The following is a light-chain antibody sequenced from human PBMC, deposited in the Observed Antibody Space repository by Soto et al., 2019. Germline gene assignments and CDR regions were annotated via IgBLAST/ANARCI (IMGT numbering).Light chain of an antibody. V-gene: IGKV3-20*01. CDR3: QQYASSIMYT. CDR1: PSVNSGY. CDR2: GAS. Sequence: VLTHSPATLSSFPGDRASVFFSASPSVNSGYLDWYQQKLSQSPRLVIYGASNRATSIPNRFSGSGSGTDFTLASSRLEPEDFAGYYCQQYASSIMYTFGQGTKVDIK. J-gene: IGKJ2*01.